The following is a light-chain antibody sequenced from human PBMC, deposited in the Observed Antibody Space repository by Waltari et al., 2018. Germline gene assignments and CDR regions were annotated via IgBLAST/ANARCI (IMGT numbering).Light chain of an antibody. CDR2: GIS. CDR3: QHYGCSPKYT. J-gene: IGKJ2*01. Sequence: EIVLTQSPGTLSLSPGERATLSCRASQSVNNNYLAWYQAKPGQAPRLLIYGISLRATGVPDRFSGGGSGTDFTLTISRLEPEDFAVYYCQHYGCSPKYTFGQGTKLEIK. V-gene: IGKV3-20*01. CDR1: QSVNNNY.